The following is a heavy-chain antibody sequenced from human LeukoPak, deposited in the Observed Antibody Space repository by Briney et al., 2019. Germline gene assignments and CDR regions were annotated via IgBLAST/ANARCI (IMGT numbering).Heavy chain of an antibody. J-gene: IGHJ4*02. V-gene: IGHV4-39*01. Sequence: SETLSLTCTVSGGSITSSGYYWGWIRQPPGKGLEWIGNIYYSGSTFYNPSLESRVTISVDTSRSQFSLKLSSVTAADTALYFCARQVGTTENDYWGQGTLVTVSS. CDR1: GGSITSSGYY. CDR2: IYYSGST. D-gene: IGHD1-26*01. CDR3: ARQVGTTENDY.